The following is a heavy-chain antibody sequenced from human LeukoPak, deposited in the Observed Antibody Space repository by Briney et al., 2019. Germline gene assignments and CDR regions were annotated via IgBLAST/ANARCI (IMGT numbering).Heavy chain of an antibody. CDR2: ISGSGGST. Sequence: PGGSLRLSCAASGFTFSSYAMSWVRQAPGKGLEWVSAISGSGGSTYYADSVKGRFTISRDNSKNTLYLQMNSLRAEDTAVYYCAKKGDLWRGRRGNWLDPWGQGTLVTVSS. V-gene: IGHV3-23*01. J-gene: IGHJ5*02. D-gene: IGHD3-10*01. CDR3: AKKGDLWRGRRGNWLDP. CDR1: GFTFSSYA.